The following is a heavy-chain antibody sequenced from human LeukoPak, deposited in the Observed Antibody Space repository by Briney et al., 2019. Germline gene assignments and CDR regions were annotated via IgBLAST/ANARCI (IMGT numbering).Heavy chain of an antibody. CDR3: AKDWGFDY. Sequence: PGGSLRLSCAAPGFTFSSYGMHWVRQAPGRGVEWVAVISYDGSNKYYADSVKGRFTISRDNSKNTLYLQMNSLGAEDTAVYYCAKDWGFDYWGQGTLVTVSS. J-gene: IGHJ4*02. V-gene: IGHV3-30*18. D-gene: IGHD3-16*01. CDR2: ISYDGSNK. CDR1: GFTFSSYG.